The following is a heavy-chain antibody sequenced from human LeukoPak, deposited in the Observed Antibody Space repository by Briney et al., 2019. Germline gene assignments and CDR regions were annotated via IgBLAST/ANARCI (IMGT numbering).Heavy chain of an antibody. CDR2: ISYDGSNK. Sequence: PGGSLRLSCAASGFTFSSYGMHWVRQAPGKGLEWVAVISYDGSNKYYADSVKGRFTISGDNSKNTLYLQMNSLRAEDTAVYYCAKLSLGERPSLDSTDHDYGDYGAPRDYWGQGTLVTVSS. CDR3: AKLSLGERPSLDSTDHDYGDYGAPRDY. D-gene: IGHD4-17*01. V-gene: IGHV3-30*18. CDR1: GFTFSSYG. J-gene: IGHJ4*02.